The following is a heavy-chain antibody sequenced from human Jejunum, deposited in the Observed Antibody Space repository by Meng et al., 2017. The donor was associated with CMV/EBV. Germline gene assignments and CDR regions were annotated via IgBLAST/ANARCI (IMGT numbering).Heavy chain of an antibody. Sequence: MNWVRQAPGKGLEWVSSISSSSSYIYYADSVKGRFTISRDNAKNSLYLQMNSLRAEDTAVYYCARVEAKAASNGGGYYYYYGMDVWGQGTTVTVSS. J-gene: IGHJ6*02. V-gene: IGHV3-21*01. CDR2: ISSSSSYI. D-gene: IGHD6-13*01. CDR3: ARVEAKAASNGGGYYYYYGMDV.